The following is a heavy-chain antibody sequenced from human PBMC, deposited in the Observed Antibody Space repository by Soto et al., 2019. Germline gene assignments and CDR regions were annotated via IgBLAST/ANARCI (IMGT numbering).Heavy chain of an antibody. CDR2: IYYSGST. D-gene: IGHD6-13*01. J-gene: IGHJ4*02. CDR1: GGSISSYY. Sequence: ASETLSLTCTVSGGSISSYYWSWIRQPPGKGLEWIGYIYYSGSTNYNPSLKSRVTISVDTSKNQSSLTLSSVTAADTAVYYCGRGGGIAAGGRHTRPGYYYWGQGTLVTVSS. V-gene: IGHV4-59*01. CDR3: GRGGGIAAGGRHTRPGYYY.